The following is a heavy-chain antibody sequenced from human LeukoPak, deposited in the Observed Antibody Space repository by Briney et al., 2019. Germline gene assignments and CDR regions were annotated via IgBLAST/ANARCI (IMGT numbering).Heavy chain of an antibody. V-gene: IGHV5-51*03. CDR1: GYSFTSYW. CDR2: IYPGDSGT. J-gene: IGHJ5*02. D-gene: IGHD1-1*01. CDR3: ARRPNWNDGGNWFDP. Sequence: KPGESLKISCKGSGYSFTSYWIGWVRQMPGKGLEWMGIIYPGDSGTRYSPSFQGQVTISADKSISTAYLQWSSLKASDTAMYYCARRPNWNDGGNWFDPWGQGTLVTVSS.